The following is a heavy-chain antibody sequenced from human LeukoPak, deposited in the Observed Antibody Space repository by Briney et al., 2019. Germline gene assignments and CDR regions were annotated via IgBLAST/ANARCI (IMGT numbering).Heavy chain of an antibody. D-gene: IGHD3-16*01. CDR2: IYSGGST. V-gene: IGHV3-53*01. CDR3: AREYFDYVWGSGEVDY. CDR1: GFTVSSNY. Sequence: GGSLRLSCAASGFTVSSNYMSWVRQAPGKGLEWVSAIYSGGSTYYADSVKGRFTISRDNSKNTLYLQMNSLRAEDTAVYYCAREYFDYVWGSGEVDYWGQGTLVTVSS. J-gene: IGHJ4*02.